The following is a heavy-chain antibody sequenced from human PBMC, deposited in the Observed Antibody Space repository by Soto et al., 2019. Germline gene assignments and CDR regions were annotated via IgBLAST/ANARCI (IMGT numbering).Heavy chain of an antibody. J-gene: IGHJ4*02. CDR2: INNSSSYI. CDR3: ARSKFSSSSVDN. CDR1: GFTFSSYS. V-gene: IGHV3-21*01. Sequence: GGSLRLSCAASGFTFSSYSMNWVRQAPGKGLEWVASINNSSSYIYYADSVKGRFTISRDNAKNSLYLQMNSLRAEDTAVFHFARSKFSSSSVDNWGQGTLVTVSS. D-gene: IGHD6-6*01.